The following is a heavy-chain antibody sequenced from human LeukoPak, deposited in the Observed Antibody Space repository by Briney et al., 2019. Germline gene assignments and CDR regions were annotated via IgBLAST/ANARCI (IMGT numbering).Heavy chain of an antibody. CDR2: IYYSGST. CDR1: GGSISSSSYY. Sequence: SETLSLTCTVSGGSISSSSYYWGWIRQPPGTGLEWIGSIYYSGSTYYNPSLKSRVTISVDTSKNQFSLKLSSVTAADTAVYYCASHDGDLMITFGGVIAYWGQGTLVTVSS. D-gene: IGHD3-16*02. CDR3: ASHDGDLMITFGGVIAY. J-gene: IGHJ4*02. V-gene: IGHV4-39*07.